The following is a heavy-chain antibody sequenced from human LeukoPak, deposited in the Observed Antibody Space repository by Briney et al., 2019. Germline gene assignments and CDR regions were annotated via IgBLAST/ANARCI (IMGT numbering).Heavy chain of an antibody. J-gene: IGHJ4*02. CDR1: GFSFSTFG. CDR2: IWNDGSKK. Sequence: GGSLRLSCAASGFSFSTFGMHWARRAPGKGLEWVAVIWNDGSKKFYAESVKGRFAISRDNSQNTLYLQMNRLRAEDTAVYYCGRDSLGGDYWGQGTLVTVSS. V-gene: IGHV3-33*08. CDR3: GRDSLGGDY. D-gene: IGHD3-16*01.